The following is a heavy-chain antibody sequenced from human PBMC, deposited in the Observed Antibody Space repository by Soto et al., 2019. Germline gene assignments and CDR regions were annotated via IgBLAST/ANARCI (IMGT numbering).Heavy chain of an antibody. V-gene: IGHV3-23*01. Sequence: GGSLRLSCAASGFTFSSYAMSWVRQAPGKGLEWVSAISGSGGSTYYADSVKGRFTISRDNSKNTLYLQMNSLRAEDTAVYYCAKNGPGTGFGEPRNPYYYYYMDVWGKGTTVTVSS. J-gene: IGHJ6*03. CDR1: GFTFSSYA. CDR2: ISGSGGST. CDR3: AKNGPGTGFGEPRNPYYYYYMDV. D-gene: IGHD3-10*01.